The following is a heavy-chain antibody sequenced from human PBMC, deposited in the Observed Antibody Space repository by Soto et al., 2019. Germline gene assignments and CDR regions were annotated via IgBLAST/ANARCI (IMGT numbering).Heavy chain of an antibody. CDR1: GGTFSSYA. CDR2: IIPIFGTA. J-gene: IGHJ4*02. D-gene: IGHD3-22*01. V-gene: IGHV1-69*01. CDR3: AREGASGSHSGY. Sequence: QVQLVQSGAEVKKPGSSVKVSCKASGGTFSSYAISWVRQAPGQGIEWMGGIIPIFGTANYAQKFQGRVTITADESTSTAYMALSSLSSEATAVYYCAREGASGSHSGYWGQGPLVTVSS.